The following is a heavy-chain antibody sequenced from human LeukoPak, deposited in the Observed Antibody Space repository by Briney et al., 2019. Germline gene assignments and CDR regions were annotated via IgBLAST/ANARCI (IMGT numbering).Heavy chain of an antibody. V-gene: IGHV4-59*08. J-gene: IGHJ4*02. D-gene: IGHD5-24*01. CDR2: IRYSGNS. CDR1: GGSISPYY. Sequence: PSETLSLTCTVSGGSISPYYWSWIRQPPGKGLEWIGYIRYSGNSNYNPSLESRVTISIDTSKNQFSLRLSSVTAADTAIYYCARSPIIGGDNYVILYDSWGQGALDTVSS. CDR3: ARSPIIGGDNYVILYDS.